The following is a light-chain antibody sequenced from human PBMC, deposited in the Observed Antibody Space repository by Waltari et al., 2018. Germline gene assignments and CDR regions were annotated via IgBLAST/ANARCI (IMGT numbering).Light chain of an antibody. CDR2: RNN. V-gene: IGLV10-54*04. Sequence: QAGLTQPPSVSKDLRQTATLTCTGNSYNVGNRGAAWLQQHQGHPPKLLSYRNNNRPSGISERFSASRSGNTASLTITGLQPEDEADYYCSAWDSSLSAWVFGGGTKVTVL. J-gene: IGLJ3*02. CDR1: SYNVGNRG. CDR3: SAWDSSLSAWV.